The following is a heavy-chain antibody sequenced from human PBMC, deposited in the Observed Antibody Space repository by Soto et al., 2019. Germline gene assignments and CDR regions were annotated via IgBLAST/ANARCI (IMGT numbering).Heavy chain of an antibody. D-gene: IGHD4-4*01. Sequence: QLQLQESGPGLVKPSETLSLTCSVSGGSMNGDFWSWIRQTPGNGLEWIGNIHYTGSTNYNPSRKSRVSKSADTSKNQCSLNLGSVTAADTAIYYAARYQLIRPDYTHFDPWGQGTLVIVSS. V-gene: IGHV4-59*08. CDR3: ARYQLIRPDYTHFDP. CDR1: GGSMNGDF. CDR2: IHYTGST. J-gene: IGHJ5*02.